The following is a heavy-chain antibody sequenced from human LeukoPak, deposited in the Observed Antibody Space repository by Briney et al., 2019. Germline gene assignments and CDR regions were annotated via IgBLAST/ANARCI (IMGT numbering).Heavy chain of an antibody. CDR2: ISGSGGST. D-gene: IGHD4-17*01. V-gene: IGHV3-23*01. J-gene: IGHJ6*02. CDR3: AKDGFGDYGIYYYGMDV. Sequence: GGSLRLSRVVSGFTFSIYAMSCVPQAPGKGLEGVSAISGSGGSTYYADSVKGRFTISRDNSKNTLYLQVSSLRAEDTAVYYCAKDGFGDYGIYYYGMDVWGQGTTVTVSS. CDR1: GFTFSIYA.